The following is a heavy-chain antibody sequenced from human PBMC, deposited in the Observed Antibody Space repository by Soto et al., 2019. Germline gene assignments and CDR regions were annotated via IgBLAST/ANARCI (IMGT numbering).Heavy chain of an antibody. CDR3: VRGYNGFDR. CDR2: SRNKANSYTT. D-gene: IGHD2-2*02. J-gene: IGHJ4*02. V-gene: IGHV3-72*01. Sequence: EVQLVESGGGLVQPGGSLRLSCAASGFTFSDRYMDWVRQAPGKGLEWVGRSRNKANSYTTEYAAAVKGRFTISRDELKRSLYLQMESLKTEDTAVYYCVRGYNGFDRWGQGTLVTVSS. CDR1: GFTFSDRY.